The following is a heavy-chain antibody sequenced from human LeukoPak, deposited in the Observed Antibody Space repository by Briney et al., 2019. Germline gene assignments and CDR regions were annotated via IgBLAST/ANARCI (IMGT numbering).Heavy chain of an antibody. Sequence: ASVKVSCKASGYTFTSYAMHWVRQAPGQRLEWMGWINAGNGNTKYSQKFQGRVTITRDTSASTAYMELSSLRSEGTAVYYCARTITVTTAPLDYWGQGTLVTVSS. CDR1: GYTFTSYA. V-gene: IGHV1-3*01. CDR2: INAGNGNT. D-gene: IGHD4-17*01. J-gene: IGHJ4*02. CDR3: ARTITVTTAPLDY.